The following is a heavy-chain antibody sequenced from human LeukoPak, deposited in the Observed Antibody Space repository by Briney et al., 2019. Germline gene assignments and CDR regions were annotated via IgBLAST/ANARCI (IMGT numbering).Heavy chain of an antibody. CDR3: ATGGHYGDYEVDY. CDR1: GVSISSSYSY. D-gene: IGHD4-17*01. V-gene: IGHV4-39*07. J-gene: IGHJ4*02. Sequence: SETLSLTCTVSGVSISSSYSYWGWIRQPPGMGLERIGSIYYSGSTYYNPSLKSRVTISVDTSKNQFSLKLSSVTAADTAVYYCATGGHYGDYEVDYWGQGTLVTVSS. CDR2: IYYSGST.